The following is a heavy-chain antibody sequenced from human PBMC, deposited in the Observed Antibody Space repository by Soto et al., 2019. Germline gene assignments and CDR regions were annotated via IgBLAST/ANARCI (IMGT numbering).Heavy chain of an antibody. V-gene: IGHV1-46*03. CDR2: INPSGGST. Sequence: GASVKVSCKASGYTFTSYYMHWVRQAPGQGFEWMGIINPSGGSTSYAEKFQGRVTMTRDTSTSTVYIELSSLRSEDTAVYYCAVLQQLVLAFDIWGQGTMVTVSS. D-gene: IGHD6-13*01. CDR3: AVLQQLVLAFDI. J-gene: IGHJ3*02. CDR1: GYTFTSYY.